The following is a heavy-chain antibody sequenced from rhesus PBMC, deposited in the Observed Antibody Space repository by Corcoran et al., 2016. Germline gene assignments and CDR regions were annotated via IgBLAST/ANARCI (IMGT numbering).Heavy chain of an antibody. Sequence: QVQLQESGPGLVKPSETLSLTRAVSGGSFSSSNWWSGIRQPPEKGLEWIGEIGGSSGSTYYNPSLKSRVTNSKDTSKNQFSLKLSSVTAADTAVYYCARHLETLDVWGRGVLVTVSS. CDR2: IGGSSGST. J-gene: IGHJ5-2*02. CDR3: ARHLETLDV. CDR1: GGSFSSSNW. V-gene: IGHV4-65*02.